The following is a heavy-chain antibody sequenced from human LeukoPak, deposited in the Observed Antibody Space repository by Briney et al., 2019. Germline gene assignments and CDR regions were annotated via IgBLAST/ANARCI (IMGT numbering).Heavy chain of an antibody. J-gene: IGHJ3*02. CDR3: ARDSAEQLADAFDI. Sequence: GASVKVSCKASGYTFTSYDINWVRQATGQGLEWMGGIIPIFDITIYAQKFQGRVTITADKSTSTAYMELSSLRSEDTAVYYCARDSAEQLADAFDIWGQGTMVTVSS. CDR1: GYTFTSYD. V-gene: IGHV1-69*10. D-gene: IGHD6-13*01. CDR2: IIPIFDIT.